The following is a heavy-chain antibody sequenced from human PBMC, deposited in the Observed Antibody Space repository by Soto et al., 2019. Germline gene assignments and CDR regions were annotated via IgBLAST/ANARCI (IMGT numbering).Heavy chain of an antibody. CDR3: AREIATYSSSWYGNYYYYYYGMDV. CDR1: GGTFSSYA. CDR2: IIPICGTA. Sequence: SVKVSCKASGGTFSSYAISWVRQAPGQGLEWMGGIIPICGTANYAQKFQGRVTITADESTSTAYMELSSLRSEDTAVYYCAREIATYSSSWYGNYYYYYYGMDVWGQGTTVTVSS. D-gene: IGHD6-13*01. V-gene: IGHV1-69*13. J-gene: IGHJ6*02.